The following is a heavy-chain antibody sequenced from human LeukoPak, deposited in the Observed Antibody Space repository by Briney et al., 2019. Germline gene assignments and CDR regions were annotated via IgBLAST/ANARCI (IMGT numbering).Heavy chain of an antibody. CDR1: GGTFSSYA. CDR3: ARNKDIVVVGYYYGMDV. V-gene: IGHV1-69*04. J-gene: IGHJ6*02. D-gene: IGHD2-2*01. Sequence: SVKVSCKASGGTFSSYAISWVRQAPGQGLEWMGRIIPILGIANYAQKFQGRVTITADKSTSTAYMELSSLRSEDTAVYYCARNKDIVVVGYYYGMDVWGRGTTVTVSS. CDR2: IIPILGIA.